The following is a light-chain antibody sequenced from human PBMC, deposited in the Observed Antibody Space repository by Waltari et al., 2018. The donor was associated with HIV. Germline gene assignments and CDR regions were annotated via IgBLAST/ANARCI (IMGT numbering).Light chain of an antibody. CDR2: EVT. V-gene: IGLV2-18*02. CDR3: SSYASSSRVV. CDR1: RSDVGSYNR. J-gene: IGLJ2*01. Sequence: QSALTQPPSVSGSPGQSVTISCTGTRSDVGSYNRVSWYQQPPGTAPKLMIYEVTNRPSGVPDRFSGSKSGNTASLTISGLQAEDEADYYCSSYASSSRVVFGGGTKLTVL.